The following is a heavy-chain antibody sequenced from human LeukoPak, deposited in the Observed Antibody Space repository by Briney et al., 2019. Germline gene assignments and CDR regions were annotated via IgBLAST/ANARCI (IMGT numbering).Heavy chain of an antibody. D-gene: IGHD4-17*01. CDR3: ARYDYGDYFVRY. Sequence: SETLSLTCAVSGGSISSGGYSWRWIRQHPGKGLEWIGYIYYSGSTYYNPSLKSRVTISVDTSKNQFSLKLSSVTAADTAVYYCARYDYGDYFVRYWGQGTLVTVSS. CDR1: GGSISSGGYS. CDR2: IYYSGST. V-gene: IGHV4-31*11. J-gene: IGHJ4*02.